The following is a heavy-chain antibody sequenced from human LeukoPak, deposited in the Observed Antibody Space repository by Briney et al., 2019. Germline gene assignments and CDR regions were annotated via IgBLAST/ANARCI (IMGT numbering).Heavy chain of an antibody. J-gene: IGHJ4*02. CDR2: IYSSGST. D-gene: IGHD7-27*01. Sequence: KPSETLSLTCSVSGGSISNYFWTWIRQPPGKGLEWIGYIYSSGSTYYNPSLKSRLTISVDTSKNRFPLKLNTVTPADTAVYYCARRPTGDPKFDYWGQGTLVTVSS. V-gene: IGHV4-59*08. CDR1: GGSISNYF. CDR3: ARRPTGDPKFDY.